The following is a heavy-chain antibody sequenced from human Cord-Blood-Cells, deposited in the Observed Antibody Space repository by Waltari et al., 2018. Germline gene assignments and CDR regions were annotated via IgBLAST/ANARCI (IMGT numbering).Heavy chain of an antibody. CDR2: IIPIFGTA. Sequence: QVQLVQSGAEVKKPRHSVKVSSKASGGTFSSHAISWARQAHAQGLEWMGGIIPIFGTANYAQKFQGRVTITADESTSTAYMELSSLRSEDTAVYYCARGRSARFLEWLYFDYWGQGTLVTVSS. J-gene: IGHJ4*02. D-gene: IGHD3-3*01. V-gene: IGHV1-69*01. CDR1: GGTFSSHA. CDR3: ARGRSARFLEWLYFDY.